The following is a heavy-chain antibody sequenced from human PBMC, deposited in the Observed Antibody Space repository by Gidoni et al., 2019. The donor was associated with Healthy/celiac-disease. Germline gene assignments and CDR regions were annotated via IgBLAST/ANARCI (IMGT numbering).Heavy chain of an antibody. V-gene: IGHV4-34*01. J-gene: IGHJ6*02. D-gene: IGHD2-2*02. Sequence: QVQLQQWGAGLLKPSETLSLTCAVYGGSFSGYYWRWIRQPPGKGLEGIGEINHSGSTNYNPSLKSRVTISVDTSKNQFSLKLSSVTAADTAVYYCARGGRRRYCSSTSCYRGYYYGMDVWGQGTTVTVSS. CDR3: ARGGRRRYCSSTSCYRGYYYGMDV. CDR1: GGSFSGYY. CDR2: INHSGST.